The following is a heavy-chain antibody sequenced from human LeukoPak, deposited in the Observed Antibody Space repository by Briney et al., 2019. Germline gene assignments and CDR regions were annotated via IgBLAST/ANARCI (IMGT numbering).Heavy chain of an antibody. D-gene: IGHD2-15*01. CDR3: AREQDGGNWGGAFDN. Sequence: GGPLRLSCAASGFTFDTYWMSWVRQAPGKGLEWVANINEDGSEKYSVDFVRGRFTISRANAQNSLSLQMTSLGVEDTAVYFCAREQDGGNWGGAFDNWGQGTMVTVS. CDR1: GFTFDTYW. CDR2: INEDGSEK. V-gene: IGHV3-7*01. J-gene: IGHJ3*02.